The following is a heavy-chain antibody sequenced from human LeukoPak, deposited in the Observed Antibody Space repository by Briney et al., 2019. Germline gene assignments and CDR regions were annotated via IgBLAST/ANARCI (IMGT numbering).Heavy chain of an antibody. J-gene: IGHJ4*02. CDR2: IYYSGST. D-gene: IGHD4-23*01. V-gene: IGHV4-59*12. CDR1: GGSISSYY. CDR3: ARVKRRDYGGNKDYFDY. Sequence: SETLSLTCTVSGGSISSYYWSWIRQPPGKGLEWIGYIYYSGSTNYNPSLKSRVTISVDTSKNQFSLKLSSVTAADTAVYYCARVKRRDYGGNKDYFDYWGQGTLVTVSS.